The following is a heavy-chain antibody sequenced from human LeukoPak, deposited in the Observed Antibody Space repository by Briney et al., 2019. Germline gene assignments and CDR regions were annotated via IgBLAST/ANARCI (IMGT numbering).Heavy chain of an antibody. CDR3: AKPPGLRRLDP. Sequence: GGSLRLSCAASGLTFSSFGMSWVRQAPGKGLEWVSAISASGGSTYYADSVKGRFTISRDNSKNTLYLQMNSLRAEDTAVYYCAKPPGLRRLDPWGQGTLVTVSS. V-gene: IGHV3-23*01. D-gene: IGHD5-12*01. J-gene: IGHJ5*02. CDR2: ISASGGST. CDR1: GLTFSSFG.